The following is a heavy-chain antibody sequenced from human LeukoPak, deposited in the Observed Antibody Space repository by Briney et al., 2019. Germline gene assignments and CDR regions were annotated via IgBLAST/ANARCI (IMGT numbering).Heavy chain of an antibody. CDR3: AKPMVGQLAHFDY. Sequence: PGGSLRLSCAASGFTFSSYWMHWVRQAPGKGLVWVSRINSDGSSTSYADSVKGRFTISRDNAKNTLYLQMNSLRAEDTAVYYCAKPMVGQLAHFDYWGQGTLVTVSS. J-gene: IGHJ4*02. CDR1: GFTFSSYW. D-gene: IGHD6-13*01. CDR2: INSDGSST. V-gene: IGHV3-74*01.